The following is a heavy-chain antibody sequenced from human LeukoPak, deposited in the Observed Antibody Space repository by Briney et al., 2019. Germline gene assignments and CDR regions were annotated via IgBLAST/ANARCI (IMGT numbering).Heavy chain of an antibody. D-gene: IGHD3-22*01. CDR2: INPNSGGT. CDR3: ARRYYYDSSGYLGDAFDI. V-gene: IGHV1-2*02. J-gene: IGHJ3*02. Sequence: ASVKVSCKPSGYTFTGYYMHWVRQAPGQGLEWMGWINPNSGGTNYAQKFQGRVTMTRDTSISTAYMELSRLRSDDTAVYYCARRYYYDSSGYLGDAFDIWGRGTMVTVSS. CDR1: GYTFTGYY.